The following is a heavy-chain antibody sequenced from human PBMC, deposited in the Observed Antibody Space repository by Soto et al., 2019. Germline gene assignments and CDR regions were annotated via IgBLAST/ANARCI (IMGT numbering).Heavy chain of an antibody. V-gene: IGHV4-39*01. CDR2: IYYSGST. CDR3: ARLGTIAVAAGYFDY. CDR1: GGSISSSSYY. J-gene: IGHJ4*02. D-gene: IGHD6-19*01. Sequence: SETLSLTCTVSGGSISSSSYYWGWIRQPPGKGLERIGSIYYSGSTYYNPSLKSRVTISVDTSKNQFSLKLSSVTAADTALYYCARLGTIAVAAGYFDYWGQGTLVTSPQ.